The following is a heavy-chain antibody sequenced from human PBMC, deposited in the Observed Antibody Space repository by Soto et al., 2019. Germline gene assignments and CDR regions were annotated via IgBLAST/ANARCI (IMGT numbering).Heavy chain of an antibody. CDR2: ISGSGFKK. J-gene: IGHJ5*02. Sequence: GGSLRLSCAASGFIFENFGMSWVRQAPGKGLDWISSISGSGFKKYYADSVKGRFTISRDNSKSTVYLELNNLSAEDTAVYHCAKNQGVELVPLATVDWFDPWGQGSVAPVSS. D-gene: IGHD1-26*01. CDR3: AKNQGVELVPLATVDWFDP. CDR1: GFIFENFG. V-gene: IGHV3-23*01.